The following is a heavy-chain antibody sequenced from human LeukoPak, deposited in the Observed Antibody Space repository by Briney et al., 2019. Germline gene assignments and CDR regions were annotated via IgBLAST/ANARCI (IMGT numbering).Heavy chain of an antibody. J-gene: IGHJ4*02. CDR3: AREGHSHGYGFY. Sequence: PGGSLTLSCGASGFTFSGYWMHWVRQAPGKGLVWVSRINSDGSSTIYADSVEGRVTISRDNAKNTLYLQMNSLRAEDTAVYYCAREGHSHGYGFYWGQGTLVTVSS. V-gene: IGHV3-74*01. CDR1: GFTFSGYW. D-gene: IGHD5-18*01. CDR2: INSDGSST.